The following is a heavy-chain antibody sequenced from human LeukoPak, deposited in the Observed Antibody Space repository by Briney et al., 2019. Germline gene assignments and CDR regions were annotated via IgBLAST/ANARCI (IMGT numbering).Heavy chain of an antibody. CDR1: GFTFSSFS. Sequence: KTGGSLRLSCAASGFTFSSFSIHWVRQPPGKGLEWVALISYDGSNTYYADSVKGRFTISRDNAKNSLYLQMNSLRAEDTALYYCAREIHCSGGSCGDYYYYYYMDVWGKGTTVTVSS. D-gene: IGHD2-15*01. CDR2: ISYDGSNT. CDR3: AREIHCSGGSCGDYYYYYYMDV. J-gene: IGHJ6*03. V-gene: IGHV3-30*04.